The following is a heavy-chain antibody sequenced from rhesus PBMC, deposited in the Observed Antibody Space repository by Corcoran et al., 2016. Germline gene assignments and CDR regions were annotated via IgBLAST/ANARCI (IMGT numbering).Heavy chain of an antibody. CDR2: ISGSGEST. CDR1: GGSISSNY. CDR3: SRDMSGGVDC. Sequence: QLQLRESGPGLVKPSETLSLTCAVSGGSISSNYWSWIRQPPGKGLEWIGRISGSGESTDYSPSLKSRVPISTDTTTNQFSLKLSSVTAADTAVYYCSRDMSGGVDCWGHGVLVTVSS. V-gene: IGHV4-173*01. D-gene: IGHD2-39*01. J-gene: IGHJ4*01.